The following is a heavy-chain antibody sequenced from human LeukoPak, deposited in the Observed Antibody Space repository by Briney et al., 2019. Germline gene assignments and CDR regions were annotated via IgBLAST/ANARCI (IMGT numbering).Heavy chain of an antibody. J-gene: IGHJ6*03. CDR3: ARVRSYYYYYYMDV. CDR2: ISSSSSYI. CDR1: GFTFSSYS. D-gene: IGHD1-26*01. V-gene: IGHV3-21*01. Sequence: PGGSLRLSCAASGFTFSSYSMNWVRQAPGKGLEWVSSISSSSSYIYYADSVKGRFTISRDNAKNSLYLQMNSLRAEDTAVYYCARVRSYYYYYYMDVWGKGTTVTVSS.